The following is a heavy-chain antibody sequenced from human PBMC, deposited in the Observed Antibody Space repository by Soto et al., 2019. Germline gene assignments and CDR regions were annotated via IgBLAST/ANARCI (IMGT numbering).Heavy chain of an antibody. CDR2: FDPEDGET. CDR3: ATVKDYGDYAWFDP. V-gene: IGHV1-24*01. J-gene: IGHJ5*02. CDR1: GYTLTELS. Sequence: XSVKVSCKVSGYTLTELSMHWVRQAPGKGLEWMGGFDPEDGETIYAQKFQGRVTMTEDTSTDTAYMELSSLRSEDTAVYYCATVKDYGDYAWFDPWGQGTLVTVSS. D-gene: IGHD4-17*01.